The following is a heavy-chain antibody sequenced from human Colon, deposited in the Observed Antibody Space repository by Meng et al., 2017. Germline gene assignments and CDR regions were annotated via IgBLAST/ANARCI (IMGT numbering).Heavy chain of an antibody. CDR1: GDSVSSNSAA. CDR2: TYYRSKYYN. D-gene: IGHD3-10*02. Sequence: QVQLQQSGPGLVKPSQTLPLPCAISGDSVSSNSAAWNWIRQSPSRGLEWLGRTYYRSKYYNDYALSVKSRITINPDTSKNQFSLQLNSVTPEDTAIYYCARDWGDVRGGFDFWGQGTLVTVSS. J-gene: IGHJ4*02. V-gene: IGHV6-1*01. CDR3: ARDWGDVRGGFDF.